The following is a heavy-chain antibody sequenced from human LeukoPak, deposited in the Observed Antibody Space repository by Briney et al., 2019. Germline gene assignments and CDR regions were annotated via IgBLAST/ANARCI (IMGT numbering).Heavy chain of an antibody. CDR3: ARRRYGSSWSDY. CDR2: IYYSGST. V-gene: IGHV4-39*01. J-gene: IGHJ4*02. CDR1: GGPTSSSGYY. Sequence: PSETLSLTCTVSGGPTSSSGYYWGWIRQPPGKGLEWTGNIYYSGSTSYDPSLKSRVSISVDTSKNQFSLKVRSVTAADTAVYYCARRRYGSSWSDYWGQGILVTVSS. D-gene: IGHD6-13*01.